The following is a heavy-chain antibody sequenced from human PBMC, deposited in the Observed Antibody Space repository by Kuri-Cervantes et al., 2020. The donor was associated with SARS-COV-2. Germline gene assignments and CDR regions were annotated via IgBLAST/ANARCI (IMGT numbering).Heavy chain of an antibody. J-gene: IGHJ3*02. CDR2: INPNNGGT. CDR3: ARGAVGATSLGAFDI. CDR1: GYTFSGYY. V-gene: IGHV1-2*02. D-gene: IGHD1-26*01. Sequence: ASVKVSCKASGYTFSGYYMHWVRQAPGQGLEWMGWINPNNGGTNYAQKFRGRVTMTRDTSISTAYMELSSLRSDDTAVYYCARGAVGATSLGAFDIWGQGTMVTVSS.